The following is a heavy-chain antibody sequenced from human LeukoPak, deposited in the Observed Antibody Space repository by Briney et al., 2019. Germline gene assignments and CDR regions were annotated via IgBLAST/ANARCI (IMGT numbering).Heavy chain of an antibody. D-gene: IGHD2-2*01. CDR2: IYYSGST. V-gene: IGHV4-59*12. J-gene: IGHJ4*02. Sequence: SETLSLTCTVSGGSISSYYWSWIRQPPGKGLEWIGYIYYSGSTYYNPSLKSRVTISVDTSKNQFSLKLSSVTAADTAVYYCARDSFYCSSTSCYLYYFDYWGQGTLVTVSS. CDR3: ARDSFYCSSTSCYLYYFDY. CDR1: GGSISSYY.